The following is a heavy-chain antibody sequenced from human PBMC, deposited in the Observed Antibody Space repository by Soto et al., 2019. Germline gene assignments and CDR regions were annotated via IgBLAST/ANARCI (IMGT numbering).Heavy chain of an antibody. CDR1: GGSIISDY. Sequence: SETLSLTCTVSGGSIISDYWSWIRQPPGKGLEWIGYISYSGSTNYNPSLKSLVTISVDTSKNQFSLKLFSVTAADTAVYYCARVLSGSSLFDYWGQGTLVTVSS. D-gene: IGHD1-26*01. V-gene: IGHV4-59*01. J-gene: IGHJ4*02. CDR2: ISYSGST. CDR3: ARVLSGSSLFDY.